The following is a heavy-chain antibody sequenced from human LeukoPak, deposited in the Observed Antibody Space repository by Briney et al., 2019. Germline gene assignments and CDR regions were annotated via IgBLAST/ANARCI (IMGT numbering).Heavy chain of an antibody. Sequence: SQTPSLTCAISGDSVSSNSAAWNWIRQSPSRGLEWLGRTCYRSKWYNDYSVSVKSRITINPDTSKNQFSLQLNSVTPEDTAVYFCARGGYPAFDSWGQGTLVTVSS. J-gene: IGHJ4*02. D-gene: IGHD5-18*01. CDR1: GDSVSSNSAA. CDR2: TCYRSKWYN. CDR3: ARGGYPAFDS. V-gene: IGHV6-1*01.